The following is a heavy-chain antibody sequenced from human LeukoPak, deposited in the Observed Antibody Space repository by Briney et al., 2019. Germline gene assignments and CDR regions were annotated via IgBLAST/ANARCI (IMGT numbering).Heavy chain of an antibody. V-gene: IGHV3-7*01. J-gene: IGHJ6*02. CDR2: IKQDGSEK. Sequence: PGGSLRLSCAASGFTFDDYGMSWVRQAPGKGLEWVANIKQDGSEKYYVDSVKGRFTISRDNAKNSLYLQMNSLRAEDTAVYYCARVSRDFYSNYYYYYGMDVWGQGTTVTVSS. CDR3: ARVSRDFYSNYYYYYGMDV. D-gene: IGHD4-11*01. CDR1: GFTFDDYG.